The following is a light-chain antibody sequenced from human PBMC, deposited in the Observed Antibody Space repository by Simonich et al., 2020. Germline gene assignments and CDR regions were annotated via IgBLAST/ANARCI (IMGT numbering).Light chain of an antibody. CDR2: KAS. V-gene: IGKV1-5*03. CDR1: QSISSW. J-gene: IGKJ2*01. Sequence: DIQMTQSPSTLSASVGDRVTITCRDSQSISSWLAWYQQKPGKAPKLLIDKASSLESGVPSRFSGSGSGTEFTLTISSLQPEDFATHYCQQSYSTPYTFGQGTKLEIK. CDR3: QQSYSTPYT.